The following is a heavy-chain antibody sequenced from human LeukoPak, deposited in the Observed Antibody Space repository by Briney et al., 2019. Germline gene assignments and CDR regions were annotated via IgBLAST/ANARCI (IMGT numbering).Heavy chain of an antibody. CDR2: IKSKSDGGTA. V-gene: IGHV3-15*01. D-gene: IGHD6-19*01. CDR1: GFTFTNAW. CDR3: TTGYSNGWYVF. J-gene: IGHJ1*01. Sequence: GGSLRLSCAASGFTFTNAWVVWVRQAPGKGLEWVGRIKSKSDGGTADYATPVKGRFAISRDDSSNTLYLQMNSLKIEDTAVYFCTTGYSNGWYVFWGQGTLVTVSS.